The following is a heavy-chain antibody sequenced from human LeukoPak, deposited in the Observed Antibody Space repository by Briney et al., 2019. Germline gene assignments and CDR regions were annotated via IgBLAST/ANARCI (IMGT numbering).Heavy chain of an antibody. CDR1: GYTFTSYH. CDR2: MNPYSGDR. V-gene: IGHV1-8*03. J-gene: IGHJ4*02. Sequence: AASVTVSCKTSGYTFTSYHINWVRQATEQGLEWMGWMNPYSGDRGYAQKFQGRVSITSDTSIRTAYLELSSLRSDDTAVYFCARTTSLTASGYDYWGQGTLVTVSS. D-gene: IGHD4-17*01. CDR3: ARTTSLTASGYDY.